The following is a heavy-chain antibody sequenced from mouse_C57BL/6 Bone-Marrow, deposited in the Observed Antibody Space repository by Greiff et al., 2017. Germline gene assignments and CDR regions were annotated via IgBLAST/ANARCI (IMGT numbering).Heavy chain of an antibody. Sequence: VQLQQPGAELVKPGASVKLSCKASGYTFTSYWMHWVKQRPGRGLEWIGRIDPNSGGTKYNEKFKSKATLTVDKPSSTAYMQLSSLTSEDSAVYYCARSNYYSNLYFDYWGQGTTLTVSS. J-gene: IGHJ2*01. V-gene: IGHV1-72*01. CDR2: IDPNSGGT. CDR1: GYTFTSYW. D-gene: IGHD2-5*01. CDR3: ARSNYYSNLYFDY.